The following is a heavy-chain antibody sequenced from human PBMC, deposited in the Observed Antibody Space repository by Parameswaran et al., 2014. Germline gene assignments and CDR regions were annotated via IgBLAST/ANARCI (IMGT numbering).Heavy chain of an antibody. J-gene: IGHJ5*02. CDR3: ARGVAAAVPWFDP. D-gene: IGHD6-13*01. Sequence: LRLSCTVSGGSISSGYYYWSWIRQPAGKGLEWIGRIYTSGSTNYNPSLKSRVTISVDTSKNQFSLKLSSVTAADTAVYYCARGVAAAVPWFDPWGQGTLVTVSS. CDR1: GGSISSGYYY. CDR2: IYTSGST. V-gene: IGHV4-61*02.